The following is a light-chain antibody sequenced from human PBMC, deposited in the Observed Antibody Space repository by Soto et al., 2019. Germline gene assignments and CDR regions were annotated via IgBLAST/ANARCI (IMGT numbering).Light chain of an antibody. CDR3: QQTYDNPRT. V-gene: IGKV1-39*01. CDR1: QNIDTY. J-gene: IGKJ1*01. Sequence: DIQVTQSPSSLSASVGDRITITCRTSQNIDTYLNWNQQNPGKAPKLLISAASRLQSGVPSRFSGSGSGTDFTLTITSLQAEDFATYYCQQTYDNPRTFGQGTKV. CDR2: AAS.